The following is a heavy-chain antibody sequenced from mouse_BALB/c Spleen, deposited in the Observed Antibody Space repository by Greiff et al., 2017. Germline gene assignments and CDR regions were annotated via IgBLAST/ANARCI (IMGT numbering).Heavy chain of an antibody. CDR1: GYTFTNYW. CDR2: IYPGGGYT. CDR3: ARLPSTMTLYYAMDY. Sequence: QVQLQQSGAELVRPGTSVKISCKASGYTFTNYWLGWVKQRPGHGLEWIGDIYPGGGYTNYNEKFKGKATLTADTSSSTAYMQLSSLTSEDSAVYFCARLPSTMTLYYAMDYWGQGTSVTVSS. J-gene: IGHJ4*01. V-gene: IGHV1-63*02. D-gene: IGHD2-4*01.